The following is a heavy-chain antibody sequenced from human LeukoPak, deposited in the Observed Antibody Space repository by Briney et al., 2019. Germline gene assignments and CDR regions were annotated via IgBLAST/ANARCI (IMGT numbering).Heavy chain of an antibody. D-gene: IGHD3-3*01. V-gene: IGHV4-34*01. J-gene: IGHJ6*03. CDR3: ARGVRYYDFWSGYLDYYTDV. CDR2: INHRGST. CDR1: AGSFSGYY. Sequence: PSETLSLTCAVYAGSFSGYYWSWIRQPSGKGLEWIGEINHRGSTNYNPSLKSRVTISVDTSKNQFSLKLSSVTAADTAVYYCARGVRYYDFWSGYLDYYTDVRRKGTTVTVSS.